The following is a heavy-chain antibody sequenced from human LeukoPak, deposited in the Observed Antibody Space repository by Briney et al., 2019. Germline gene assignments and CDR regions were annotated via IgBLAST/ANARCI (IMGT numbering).Heavy chain of an antibody. J-gene: IGHJ4*02. CDR1: GGSISTYY. D-gene: IGHD6-19*01. CDR3: ARKGSGWHTLEY. Sequence: NPSETLSLTCTVSGGSISTYYWNWIRQPPGKGLEWIGYIYYSGSTNYNPSLKSRVTISVDTSKNQLSLRLTSVTAADTAVYYCARKGSGWHTLEYWGQGTLATVSS. V-gene: IGHV4-59*01. CDR2: IYYSGST.